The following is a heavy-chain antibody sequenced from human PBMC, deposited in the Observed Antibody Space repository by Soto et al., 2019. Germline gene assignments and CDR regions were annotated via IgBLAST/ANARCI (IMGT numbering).Heavy chain of an antibody. D-gene: IGHD4-17*01. CDR3: ARQDYGDYVGAFDI. Sequence: ASVKVSCKASGYTFTSYYMHWVRRAPGQGLEWMGWINPNSGGTNYAQKFQGWVTMTRDTSISTAYMELSRLRSDDTAVYYCARQDYGDYVGAFDIWGQGTMVT. J-gene: IGHJ3*02. CDR2: INPNSGGT. V-gene: IGHV1-2*04. CDR1: GYTFTSYY.